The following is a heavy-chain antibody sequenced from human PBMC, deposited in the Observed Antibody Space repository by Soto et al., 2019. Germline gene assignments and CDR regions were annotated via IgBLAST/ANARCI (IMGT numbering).Heavy chain of an antibody. D-gene: IGHD2-2*01. CDR2: INPNSGGT. CDR1: GYTFTGYY. J-gene: IGHJ6*02. CDR3: ARDLVVPAAFNNYYYYGMDV. Sequence: QVQLVQSGAEVKKPGASVKVSCKASGYTFTGYYMHWVRQAPGQGLEWMGWINPNSGGTNYAQKFQGRVTMTRDTSISTAYMELSRLRSDDTAVYYCARDLVVPAAFNNYYYYGMDVWGQGTTVTVSS. V-gene: IGHV1-2*02.